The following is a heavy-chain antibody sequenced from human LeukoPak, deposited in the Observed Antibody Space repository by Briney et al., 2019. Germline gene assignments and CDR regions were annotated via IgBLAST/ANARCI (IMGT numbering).Heavy chain of an antibody. Sequence: SETLSLTCAVSGGSISSSNWWSWVRQPPGKGLEWIGEIYHSGSTNYNPSLKSRVTISVDKSKNQFSLKLSSVTAADTAVYYRARYIAAHQNWFDPWGQGTLVTVSS. J-gene: IGHJ5*02. CDR3: ARYIAAHQNWFDP. V-gene: IGHV4-4*02. CDR2: IYHSGST. D-gene: IGHD6-6*01. CDR1: GGSISSSNW.